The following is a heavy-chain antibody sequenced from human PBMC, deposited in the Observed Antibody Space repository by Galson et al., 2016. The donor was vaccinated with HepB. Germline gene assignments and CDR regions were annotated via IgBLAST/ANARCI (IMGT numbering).Heavy chain of an antibody. Sequence: QSGAEVKKPGESLKISCKGSGYTFTNYWIGWVRQMPGKGLEWMGIIYPGDSDTRYSPSIQGQVTISADKSISPAYLQWSSLRASDTAMYYCARSQQIVVMSASDAFDIWGQGTLVTVSS. CDR3: ARSQQIVVMSASDAFDI. D-gene: IGHD2-21*01. V-gene: IGHV5-51*01. CDR2: IYPGDSDT. CDR1: GYTFTNYW. J-gene: IGHJ3*02.